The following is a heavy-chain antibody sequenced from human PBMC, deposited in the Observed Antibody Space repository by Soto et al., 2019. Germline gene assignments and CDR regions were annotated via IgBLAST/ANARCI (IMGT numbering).Heavy chain of an antibody. V-gene: IGHV4-30-4*01. J-gene: IGHJ3*02. CDR3: ARDRDYYDSSGYLDAFDI. CDR1: GGSISSGDYY. CDR2: IYYSGST. Sequence: TLSLTCTVSGGSISSGDYYWSWIRQPPGKGLEWIGYIYYSGSTYYNPSLKSRVTISVDTSKNQFSLKLSSVTAADTAVYYCARDRDYYDSSGYLDAFDIWGQGTMVTVSS. D-gene: IGHD3-22*01.